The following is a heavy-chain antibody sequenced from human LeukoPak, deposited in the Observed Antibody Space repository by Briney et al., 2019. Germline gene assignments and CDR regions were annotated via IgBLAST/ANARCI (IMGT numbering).Heavy chain of an antibody. CDR1: GFTFSDYY. D-gene: IGHD2-15*01. CDR2: IYYTGST. V-gene: IGHV4-59*01. Sequence: GSLRLSCAASGFTFSDYYMAWIRQPPGKGLEWIGNIYYTGSTNYNPSLKSRVTISVDTSKNQFSLKLSSVTAADTAVYYCARGGYCSGGSCLLDYWGQGTLVTVSS. CDR3: ARGGYCSGGSCLLDY. J-gene: IGHJ4*02.